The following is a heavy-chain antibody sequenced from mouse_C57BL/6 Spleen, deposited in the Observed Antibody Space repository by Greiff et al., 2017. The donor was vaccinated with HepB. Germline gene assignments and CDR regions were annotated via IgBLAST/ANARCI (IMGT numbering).Heavy chain of an antibody. J-gene: IGHJ3*01. D-gene: IGHD4-1*02. V-gene: IGHV7-3*01. CDR1: GFTFTDYY. Sequence: DVHLVESGGGLVQPGGSLSLSCAASGFTFTDYYMSWVRQPPGKALEWLGFIRNKANGYTTEYSASVKGRFTISRDNSQSILYLQMNALRAEDSATYYCASSNWGPFAYWGQGTLVTVSA. CDR2: IRNKANGYTT. CDR3: ASSNWGPFAY.